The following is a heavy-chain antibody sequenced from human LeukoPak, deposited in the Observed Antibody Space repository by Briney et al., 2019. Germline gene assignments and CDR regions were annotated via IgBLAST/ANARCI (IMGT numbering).Heavy chain of an antibody. V-gene: IGHV3-20*04. CDR1: GFTFDDYG. J-gene: IGHJ6*03. CDR3: ARETNYFYSYYMDV. Sequence: PGGSLRLSCAASGFTFDDYGMSWVRQAPGKGLEWVSGINWNGGSTGYADSVKGRFTISRDNAKNSLYLQMNSLRAEDTAVYYCARETNYFYSYYMDVWGKGTTVTVSS. CDR2: INWNGGST.